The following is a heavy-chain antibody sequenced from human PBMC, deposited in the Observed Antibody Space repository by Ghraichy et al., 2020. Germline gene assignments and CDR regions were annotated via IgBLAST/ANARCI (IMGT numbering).Heavy chain of an antibody. CDR3: AKDLRVVTGMTFDY. V-gene: IGHV3-23*01. Sequence: GESLNISCAASGFTFSSYAMSWVRQAPGKGLEWVSAISGSGGSTYYADSVKGRFTISRDNSKNTLYLQMNSLRAEDTAVYYCAKDLRVVTGMTFDYWGQGTLVTVSS. D-gene: IGHD4-23*01. CDR2: ISGSGGST. CDR1: GFTFSSYA. J-gene: IGHJ4*02.